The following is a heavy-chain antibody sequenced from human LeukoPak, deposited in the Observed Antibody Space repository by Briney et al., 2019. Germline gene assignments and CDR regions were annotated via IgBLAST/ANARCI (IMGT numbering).Heavy chain of an antibody. J-gene: IGHJ4*02. D-gene: IGHD1-26*01. Sequence: GGSLRLSCAGSGFTFRRSWMTWVRQAPGKGLEWVASIIQDGDVQYYLDSVKGRLTISRDNAENSLYLQMNSLRAEDTAVYYCAKLLGDVTTFDYWGQGTLVTVSS. CDR1: GFTFRRSW. CDR2: IIQDGDVQ. CDR3: AKLLGDVTTFDY. V-gene: IGHV3-7*01.